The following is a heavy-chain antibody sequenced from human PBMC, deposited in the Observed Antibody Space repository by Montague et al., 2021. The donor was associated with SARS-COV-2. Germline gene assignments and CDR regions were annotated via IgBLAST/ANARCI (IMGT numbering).Heavy chain of an antibody. CDR3: AHRLPAVAAFDY. J-gene: IGHJ4*02. CDR1: GFSLSTRTVG. D-gene: IGHD6-6*01. V-gene: IGHV2-5*02. CDR2: IYWDDDK. Sequence: PALVKPTQPLTLTCTFSGFSLSTRTVGVGWIRQPPGKALEWLALIYWDDDKRHSPSLKSRLTITKVTSKNQVVLTMTNMDPVDTATYYCAHRLPAVAAFDYWGQGTLVTVSS.